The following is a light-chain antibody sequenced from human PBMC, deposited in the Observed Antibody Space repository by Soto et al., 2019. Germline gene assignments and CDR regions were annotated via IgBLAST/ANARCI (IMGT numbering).Light chain of an antibody. CDR3: MQALQTPLT. Sequence: DVVMTQSPLSLPVTPGEPASISCRSSQSLLHSNGYNYLDWFLQRPGQSPQLQIYLGSNRASGVPARFSGSGSGTDFTLKISRVEAEDVGVYYCMQALQTPLTFGGGTKVEIK. J-gene: IGKJ4*01. CDR1: QSLLHSNGYNY. CDR2: LGS. V-gene: IGKV2-28*01.